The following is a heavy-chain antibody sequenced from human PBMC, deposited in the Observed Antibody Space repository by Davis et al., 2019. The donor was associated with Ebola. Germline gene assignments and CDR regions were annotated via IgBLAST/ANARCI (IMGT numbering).Heavy chain of an antibody. D-gene: IGHD3-22*01. V-gene: IGHV1-3*01. CDR3: ARDAYYYDSSGYSNWFDP. CDR1: GYTFTSYA. Sequence: AASVKVSCKASGYTFTSYAMHWVRQAPGQRLEWMGWINAGNGNTKYSQKFQGRVTITRDTSASTAYMELSSLRSEDTAVYYCARDAYYYDSSGYSNWFDPWGQGTLVTVSS. CDR2: INAGNGNT. J-gene: IGHJ5*02.